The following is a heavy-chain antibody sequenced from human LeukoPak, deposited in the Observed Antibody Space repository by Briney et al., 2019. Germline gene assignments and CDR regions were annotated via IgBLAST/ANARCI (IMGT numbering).Heavy chain of an antibody. J-gene: IGHJ4*02. V-gene: IGHV3-20*01. CDR3: ARAKSEGYGDYDGGFDY. D-gene: IGHD4-17*01. CDR2: INWNGGST. CDR1: GFTFDDYG. Sequence: PGGSLRLSCAASGFTFDDYGMSWVRQAPGKGLEWVSGINWNGGSTGYADSVKGRFTIPRDNAKNSLYLQMNSLRAEDTALYHCARAKSEGYGDYDGGFDYWGQGTLVTVSS.